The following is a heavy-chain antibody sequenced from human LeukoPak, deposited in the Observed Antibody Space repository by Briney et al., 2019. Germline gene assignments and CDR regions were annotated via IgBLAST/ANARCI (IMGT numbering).Heavy chain of an antibody. D-gene: IGHD1-20*01. CDR2: INHSGSI. J-gene: IGHJ4*02. CDR3: ARGPITGTL. V-gene: IGHV4-39*07. CDR1: GGSIGSSSYY. Sequence: SETLSLTCTVSGGSIGSSSYYWGWIRQPPGKGLEWIGEINHSGSINYNPSLKSRVTISVDTSKNQFSLKLSSVTAADTAVYYCARGPITGTLWGQGTLVTVSS.